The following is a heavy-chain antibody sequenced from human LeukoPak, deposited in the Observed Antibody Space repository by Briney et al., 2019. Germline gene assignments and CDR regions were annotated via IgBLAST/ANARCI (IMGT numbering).Heavy chain of an antibody. Sequence: AGGSLRLSCAASGFTFSSYEMNWVRQAPGKGLEWVSYISSSGSTIYYADSVKGRFTISRDNSKNTLYLQMNSLRVEDTAVYFCAKGGSFYGSGSYYNEPFDYWGQGTLVTVSS. J-gene: IGHJ4*02. V-gene: IGHV3-48*03. CDR3: AKGGSFYGSGSYYNEPFDY. CDR2: ISSSGSTI. CDR1: GFTFSSYE. D-gene: IGHD3-10*01.